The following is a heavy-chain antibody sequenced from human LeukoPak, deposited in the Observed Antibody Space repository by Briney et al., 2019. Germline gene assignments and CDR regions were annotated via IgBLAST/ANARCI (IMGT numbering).Heavy chain of an antibody. Sequence: PSETLSLTCTVSGGSISRSSYYWGWIRQPPGKGLEWIGSIYYSGSTYYNPSLKSRVTISVDTSKNQFSLKLSSVTAADTAVYYCARQLRYFDWSHFDYWGQGTLVTVSS. CDR1: GGSISRSSYY. CDR3: ARQLRYFDWSHFDY. V-gene: IGHV4-39*01. CDR2: IYYSGST. J-gene: IGHJ4*02. D-gene: IGHD3-9*01.